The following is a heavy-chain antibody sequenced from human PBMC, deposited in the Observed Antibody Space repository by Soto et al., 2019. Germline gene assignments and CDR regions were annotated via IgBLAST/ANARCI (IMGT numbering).Heavy chain of an antibody. CDR2: ISAYNGNT. Sequence: QVQLVQSGAEVKKPGASVKVSCKASGYYFTSYGITWVRQAPGHGLEWMGWISAYNGNTNYAQHLQGRVTMTTDTSTSTAYLELRRLRSDDTAVYYCARDHCSSTSCYSAVDYWGQGTLVTVSS. V-gene: IGHV1-18*04. CDR1: GYYFTSYG. D-gene: IGHD2-2*02. J-gene: IGHJ4*02. CDR3: ARDHCSSTSCYSAVDY.